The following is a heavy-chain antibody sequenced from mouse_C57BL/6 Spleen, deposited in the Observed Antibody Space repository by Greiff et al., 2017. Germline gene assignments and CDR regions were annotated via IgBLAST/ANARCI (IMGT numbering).Heavy chain of an antibody. J-gene: IGHJ1*03. CDR2: ISAGGSYT. CDR1: GFTFSSYA. CDR3: ARDRITTEVDGYFDV. V-gene: IGHV5-4*01. D-gene: IGHD1-1*01. Sequence: EVQGVESGGGLVKPGGSLKLSCAASGFTFSSYAMSWVRQTPEKRLEWVATISAGGSYTYYPDNVKGRFTISRDNAKNNLYLQMSHLKSEDTAMYYSARDRITTEVDGYFDVWGTGTTVTVSA.